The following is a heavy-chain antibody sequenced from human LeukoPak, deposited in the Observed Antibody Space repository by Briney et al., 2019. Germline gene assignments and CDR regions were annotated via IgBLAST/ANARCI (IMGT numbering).Heavy chain of an antibody. J-gene: IGHJ3*02. CDR3: ARAVILGAGDAFDI. Sequence: GGSLPLSCAASGFTFDGYGMSWVRQAPGKGLGLVSGIIWSGGSTGYADPVKGRFPISRDDAKNSLYLHMNSLRAEDTAFYYCARAVILGAGDAFDIWGQGTMVTVSA. CDR1: GFTFDGYG. D-gene: IGHD1-26*01. V-gene: IGHV3-20*04. CDR2: IIWSGGST.